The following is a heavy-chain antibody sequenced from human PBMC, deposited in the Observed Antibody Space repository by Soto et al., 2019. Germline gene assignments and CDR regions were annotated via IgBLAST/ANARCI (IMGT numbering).Heavy chain of an antibody. V-gene: IGHV1-46*01. CDR1: GYTFTTYY. Sequence: GASVKVSCKASGYTFTTYYMLWVRQAPGQGLEWLGIISPAGGRTSYAQKFQGRVTMTRDTSTSTVYMELSSLRSEDTAVYYCASRDPGHYWGQGTLVTVSS. CDR3: ASRDPGHY. J-gene: IGHJ4*02. CDR2: ISPAGGRT.